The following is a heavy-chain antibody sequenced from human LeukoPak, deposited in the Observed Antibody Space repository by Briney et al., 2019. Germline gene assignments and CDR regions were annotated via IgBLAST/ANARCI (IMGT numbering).Heavy chain of an antibody. D-gene: IGHD5-18*01. CDR2: IIPIFGTA. J-gene: IGHJ5*02. CDR1: GGTFSSYA. Sequence: ASVKVSCKASGGTFSSYAISWVRQAPGQGLEWMGGIIPIFGTANYAQKFQGRVTITTDESTSTAYMELSSLRSEDTAVYYWSRGGDTVMTDNWFDPWGQGTLVTVSS. CDR3: SRGGDTVMTDNWFDP. V-gene: IGHV1-69*05.